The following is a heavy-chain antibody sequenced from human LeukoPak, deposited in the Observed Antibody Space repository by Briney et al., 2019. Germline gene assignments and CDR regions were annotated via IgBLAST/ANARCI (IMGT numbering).Heavy chain of an antibody. CDR2: ISFDGSNK. V-gene: IGHV3-30-3*01. Sequence: PWGSVRLSCAASGFTFSSYAMHWVRQAPGKGLEWVAVISFDGSNKYYADSVKGRFTISRGNSKNTLYLQMNSLRAEDTAVYFCARGQTTVTTAWGQRTSVTVSS. CDR3: ARGQTTVTTA. J-gene: IGHJ6*02. D-gene: IGHD4-17*01. CDR1: GFTFSSYA.